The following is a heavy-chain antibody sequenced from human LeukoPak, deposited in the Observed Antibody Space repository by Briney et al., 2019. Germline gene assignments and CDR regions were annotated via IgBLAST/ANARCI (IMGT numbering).Heavy chain of an antibody. CDR1: GFTFSTYS. J-gene: IGHJ6*03. CDR2: ISSSSSYI. V-gene: IGHV3-21*01. D-gene: IGHD3-16*01. CDR3: ARVRGGNYYYMDV. Sequence: GGSLRLSCAASGFTFSTYSMNWVRQAPGKGLEWVSSISSSSSYIYYADSVKGRFTISRDNAKNSLYLQMNSLRAEDTAVYYCARVRGGNYYYMDVWGKGTTVTVSS.